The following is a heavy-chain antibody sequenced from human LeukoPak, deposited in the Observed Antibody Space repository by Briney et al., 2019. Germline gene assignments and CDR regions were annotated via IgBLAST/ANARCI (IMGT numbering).Heavy chain of an antibody. Sequence: GASVKVSCKASGYTYTSCDINWVRQATGQGLEWMGWMNPNSGNTGYAQKFQGRVTITRNTSISTAYMELSSLRSEDTAVYYCARGPPDTAMVGDYFDYWGQGTLVTVSS. CDR2: MNPNSGNT. CDR1: GYTYTSCD. D-gene: IGHD5-18*01. J-gene: IGHJ4*02. CDR3: ARGPPDTAMVGDYFDY. V-gene: IGHV1-8*03.